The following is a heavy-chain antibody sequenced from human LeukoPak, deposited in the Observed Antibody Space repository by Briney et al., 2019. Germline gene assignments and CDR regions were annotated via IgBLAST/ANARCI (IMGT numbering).Heavy chain of an antibody. D-gene: IGHD2-8*02. CDR2: LSDTGRST. CDR1: GFTFSSYA. CDR3: AKRGPCTGATCSNYFDY. V-gene: IGHV3-23*01. Sequence: GGSLRLSCAASGFTFSSYAMNWVRQAPGRGLEWVSGLSDTGRSTYDADSVKGRFFISRDNYKNTVFLQMNSLRVEDTAVYYCAKRGPCTGATCSNYFDYWGQGTLVTVSS. J-gene: IGHJ4*02.